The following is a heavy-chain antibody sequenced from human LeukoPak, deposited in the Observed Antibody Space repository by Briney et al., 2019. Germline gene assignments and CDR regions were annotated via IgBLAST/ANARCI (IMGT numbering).Heavy chain of an antibody. CDR2: IYYTGST. CDR3: ARHLEYTTSGKAFDV. J-gene: IGHJ3*01. Sequence: SETLSLTCTVSGGSINNSSSDYWAWIRQPPGKGLEWIGNIYYTGSTYYASSLKSRVTMSVDTSKNVFSLTLKSLTSADTAVYYCARHLEYTTSGKAFDVWGQGTLVTVSS. CDR1: GGSINNSSSDY. V-gene: IGHV4-39*01. D-gene: IGHD3-3*01.